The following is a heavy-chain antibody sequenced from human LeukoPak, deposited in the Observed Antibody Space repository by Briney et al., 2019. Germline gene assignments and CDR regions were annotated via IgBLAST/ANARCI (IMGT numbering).Heavy chain of an antibody. V-gene: IGHV4-59*01. Sequence: SETLSLTCTVSGGSISSYYWSWIRQPPEKGLEWIGYVRYSGSTNCNPSLKSRVTISTDTSKNQFSLNLSSVTAADTAVYYCARGTRWNGYGMDVWGQGTTVTVSS. CDR2: VRYSGST. D-gene: IGHD1-1*01. J-gene: IGHJ6*02. CDR1: GGSISSYY. CDR3: ARGTRWNGYGMDV.